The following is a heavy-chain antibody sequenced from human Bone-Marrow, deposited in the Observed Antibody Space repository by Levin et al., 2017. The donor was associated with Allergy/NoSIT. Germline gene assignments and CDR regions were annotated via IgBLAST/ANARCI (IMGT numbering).Heavy chain of an antibody. V-gene: IGHV2-70*01. D-gene: IGHD1-26*01. CDR2: IDWGDDK. CDR3: ARIQRYSRSLDDAFDF. Sequence: QTLSLTCTFSGFSLSTRGMCVSWIRQSPGKALEWLALIDWGDDKYYSTSLKTRLTISKDTSKNQVVFTMTNMDPVDTATYYCARIQRYSRSLDDAFDFWGLGTMVTVSS. CDR1: GFSLSTRGMC. J-gene: IGHJ3*01.